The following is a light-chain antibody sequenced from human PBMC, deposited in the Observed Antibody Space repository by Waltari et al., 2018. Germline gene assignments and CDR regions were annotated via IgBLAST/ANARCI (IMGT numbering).Light chain of an antibody. J-gene: IGKJ4*01. Sequence: ENVLTQSPGTLSLSPGDRATLSCRASHMVASNYIAWYQQRPGQAPRLLSFGASSRATVIPDRFSGSGSGTDFTLTISRLEPEDFVVYYCQHYGNSPQLTFAGGTRLEIK. CDR1: HMVASNY. V-gene: IGKV3-20*01. CDR2: GAS. CDR3: QHYGNSPQLT.